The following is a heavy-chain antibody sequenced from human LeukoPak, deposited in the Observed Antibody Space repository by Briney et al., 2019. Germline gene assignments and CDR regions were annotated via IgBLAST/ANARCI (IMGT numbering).Heavy chain of an antibody. V-gene: IGHV3-21*01. D-gene: IGHD3-16*01. CDR1: GFTFSSYS. CDR3: ARGGPWGGRDAFDI. J-gene: IGHJ3*02. CDR2: ISSSSSYI. Sequence: GGSLRLSCAASGFTFSSYSMNWVRQAPGKGLEWVSSISSSSSYIYYADSVKGRFTISRDNAKNSLYLQMNSLRAEDTAVYYCARGGPWGGRDAFDIWGQGTMVTVSS.